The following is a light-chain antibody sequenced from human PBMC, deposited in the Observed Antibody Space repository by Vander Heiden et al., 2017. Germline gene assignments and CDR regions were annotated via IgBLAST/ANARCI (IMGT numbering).Light chain of an antibody. CDR1: QSLLPSTGYNY. V-gene: IGKV2-28*01. J-gene: IGKJ1*01. CDR2: VAS. Sequence: DIVMTQSPLSLPVTPREPASISCSSSQSLLPSTGYNYLDWYQQKPGQAPQLLIYVASNRASGVPDRFSGSGSGTDFTLTISRVEADDVGVYYCMQALQTPRTFGQGTKVEIK. CDR3: MQALQTPRT.